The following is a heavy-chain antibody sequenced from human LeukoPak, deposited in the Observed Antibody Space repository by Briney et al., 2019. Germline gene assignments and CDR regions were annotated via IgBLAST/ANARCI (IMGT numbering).Heavy chain of an antibody. J-gene: IGHJ6*03. Sequence: GASVKVSCKASGYTFTGYYMHWVRQAPGQGLEWMGWINPNSGGTNYAQKFQGRVTMTRDTSISTAYMELSRLRSDDTAVYYCARGRGSGYYYYYYMDVWGKGTTVTVSS. V-gene: IGHV1-2*02. CDR3: ARGRGSGYYYYYYMDV. D-gene: IGHD5-24*01. CDR2: INPNSGGT. CDR1: GYTFTGYY.